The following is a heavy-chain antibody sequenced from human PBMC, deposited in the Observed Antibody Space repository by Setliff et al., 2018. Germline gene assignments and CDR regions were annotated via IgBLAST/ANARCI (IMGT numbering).Heavy chain of an antibody. D-gene: IGHD1-26*01. CDR1: GGSISSGSYY. J-gene: IGHJ4*02. CDR3: ARDNTIVGATDC. CDR2: LHTSGST. V-gene: IGHV4-61*02. Sequence: SETLSLTCAVSGGSISSGSYYWSWIRQPAGKGLEWVGRLHTSGSTNYNPSLKSRVTISVDTSKNQFSLKLSSVAAADTAVYFCARDNTIVGATDCWGQGTLVTVSS.